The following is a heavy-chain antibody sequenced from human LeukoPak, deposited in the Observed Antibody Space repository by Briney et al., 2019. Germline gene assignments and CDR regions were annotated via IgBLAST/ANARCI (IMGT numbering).Heavy chain of an antibody. J-gene: IGHJ4*02. V-gene: IGHV4-59*11. CDR2: IYYSGST. Sequence: SETLSLTCTVSGGSISSHYWSWIRQPPGKGLEWIGYIYYSGSTNYNPSLKSRVTISVDTSKNQFSLKLSSVTAADTAIYYCAREYGSGSYDTRWGQGTLVTVSS. CDR3: AREYGSGSYDTR. D-gene: IGHD3-10*01. CDR1: GGSISSHY.